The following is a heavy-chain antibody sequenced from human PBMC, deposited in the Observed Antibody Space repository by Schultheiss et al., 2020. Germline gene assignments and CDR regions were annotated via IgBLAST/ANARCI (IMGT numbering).Heavy chain of an antibody. Sequence: LSLTCAASGFTFSSYAMSWVRQAPGKGLEWVSAISGSGGSTYYADSVKGRFTISRDNSKNTLYLQMNSLRAEDTAVYYCAKGARGVLEWLQHYFDYWGQGTLVTVSS. V-gene: IGHV3-23*01. D-gene: IGHD3-3*01. CDR2: ISGSGGST. J-gene: IGHJ4*02. CDR1: GFTFSSYA. CDR3: AKGARGVLEWLQHYFDY.